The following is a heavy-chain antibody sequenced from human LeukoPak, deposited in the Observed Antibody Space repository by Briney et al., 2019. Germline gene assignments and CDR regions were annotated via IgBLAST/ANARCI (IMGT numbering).Heavy chain of an antibody. CDR2: IIPIFGTA. V-gene: IGHV1-69*13. D-gene: IGHD3-10*01. Sequence: SVKVSCKASGGTFSSYAISWVRQAPGQGLEWMGGIIPIFGTANYAQKFQGRVTITADESTSTAYMELSSLRSEDTAVYYCATTYGSRSYFLDYWGQGTLVTVSS. CDR3: ATTYGSRSYFLDY. CDR1: GGTFSSYA. J-gene: IGHJ4*02.